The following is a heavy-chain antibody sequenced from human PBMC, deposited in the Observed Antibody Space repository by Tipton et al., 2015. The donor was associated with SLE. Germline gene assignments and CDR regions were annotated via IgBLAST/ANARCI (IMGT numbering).Heavy chain of an antibody. D-gene: IGHD5-24*01. J-gene: IGHJ4*02. V-gene: IGHV4-59*01. CDR1: GGSFSGYY. CDR3: ARDGYNYFDY. CDR2: IYYSGST. Sequence: TLSLTCAVYGGSFSGYYWSWIRQPPGKGLEWIGCIYYSGSTNYNPSLKSRVTISVDTSKNQFSLKLSSVTAADTAVYYCARDGYNYFDYWGQGTLVTVSS.